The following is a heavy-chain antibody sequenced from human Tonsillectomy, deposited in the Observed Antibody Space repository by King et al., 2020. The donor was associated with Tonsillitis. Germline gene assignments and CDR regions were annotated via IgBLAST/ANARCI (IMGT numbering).Heavy chain of an antibody. CDR3: ARNGYFYHSSGFYYSDYFDS. CDR2: IIGSGDSS. J-gene: IGHJ4*02. V-gene: IGHV3-23*04. Sequence: VQLVESGGGLVQPGGSLRLSCVASGFTFSTSAMIWVRQAPGNGLEWVSAIIGSGDSSYYADSVKGRFTISRDISKNTLYLQMNSLRADDTAVYYCARNGYFYHSSGFYYSDYFDSWGQGTLLTVSS. CDR1: GFTFSTSA. D-gene: IGHD3-22*01.